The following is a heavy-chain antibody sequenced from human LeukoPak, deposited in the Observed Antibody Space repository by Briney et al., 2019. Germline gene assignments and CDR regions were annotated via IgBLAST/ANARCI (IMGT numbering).Heavy chain of an antibody. J-gene: IGHJ6*03. V-gene: IGHV4-34*01. CDR3: AGHARQWLAYYYYYMDV. CDR1: GGSFSGYY. CDR2: INHSGST. Sequence: SETLSLTCAVYGGSFSGYYWSWIRQPPGKGLEWIGEINHSGSTNYNPSLKSRVTISVDTSKNQFSLKLSSVTAADTAVYYCAGHARQWLAYYYYYMDVWGKGTTVTVSS. D-gene: IGHD6-19*01.